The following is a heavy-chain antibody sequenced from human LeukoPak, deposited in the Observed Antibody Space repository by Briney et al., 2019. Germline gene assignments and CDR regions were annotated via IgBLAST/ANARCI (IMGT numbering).Heavy chain of an antibody. Sequence: GGSLRLSCAASGFTFSSYSMNWVRQAPGKGLEWVSSISSSSSYIYYADSVKGRFTISRDNAKNSLYLQMNSLRAEDTAVYYCARTEDHSGYSYGYHFDYWGQGTLVTVSS. V-gene: IGHV3-21*01. CDR2: ISSSSSYI. CDR3: ARTEDHSGYSYGYHFDY. D-gene: IGHD5-18*01. CDR1: GFTFSSYS. J-gene: IGHJ4*02.